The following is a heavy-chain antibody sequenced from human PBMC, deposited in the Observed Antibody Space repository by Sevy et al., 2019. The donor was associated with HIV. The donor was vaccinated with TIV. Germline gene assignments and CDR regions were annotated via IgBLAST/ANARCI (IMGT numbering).Heavy chain of an antibody. CDR2: INHSGST. D-gene: IGHD3-16*01. V-gene: IGHV4-34*01. J-gene: IGHJ4*02. CDR1: GGSFSGYY. CDR3: ARSKGGVWFRTERFDY. Sequence: SETLSLTCAVYGGSFSGYYWSWIRQPPGKGLEWIGEINHSGSTNYNPSLKSRVTISVDTSKNQFSLKLSSVTAADTAVYYCARSKGGVWFRTERFDYWGQGTLVTVSS.